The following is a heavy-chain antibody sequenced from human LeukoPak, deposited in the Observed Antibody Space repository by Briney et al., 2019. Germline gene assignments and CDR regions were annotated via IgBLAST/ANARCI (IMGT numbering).Heavy chain of an antibody. CDR2: ISGSDDDT. CDR1: GFTISTYA. Sequence: GGSARLSCAASGFTISTYAMGWVRQAPGKGLESVSTISGSDDDTYYADSVKGRFTISRDNSKNTLYLQMNSLRADDTAVYYCAARPPIVVRGPFDYWGQGTLVTDSS. CDR3: AARPPIVVRGPFDY. J-gene: IGHJ4*02. V-gene: IGHV3-23*01. D-gene: IGHD3-22*01.